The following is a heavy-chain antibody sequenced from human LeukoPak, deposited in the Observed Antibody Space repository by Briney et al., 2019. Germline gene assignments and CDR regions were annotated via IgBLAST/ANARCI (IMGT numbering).Heavy chain of an antibody. CDR3: ARIQLWDLDY. D-gene: IGHD1-1*01. J-gene: IGHJ4*02. CDR1: GFTFDNYW. Sequence: GGSLRLSCAASGFTFDNYWMRWVRQGPGKGLEWVANIKQDGSEEYYVDSVKGRFTISRDNAENLLYLHMNSLRAEDTAVYYCARIQLWDLDYWGQGTLVIASS. V-gene: IGHV3-7*01. CDR2: IKQDGSEE.